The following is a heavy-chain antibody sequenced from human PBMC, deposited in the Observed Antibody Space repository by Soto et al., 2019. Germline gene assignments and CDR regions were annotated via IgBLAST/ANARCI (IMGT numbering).Heavy chain of an antibody. J-gene: IGHJ4*02. CDR2: IDPSDSYT. CDR1: GYSFTSYW. CDR3: ARLQPAAGDNDLTFDY. Sequence: EVQLVQSGAEVKKPGESLRISCKGSGYSFTSYWISWVRQMPGKGLEWMGRIDPSDSYTNYSPSFQGHVTISADKSISTAYLQWSSLKASETAMYYCARLQPAAGDNDLTFDYWGQGTLVTVSS. V-gene: IGHV5-10-1*01. D-gene: IGHD6-13*01.